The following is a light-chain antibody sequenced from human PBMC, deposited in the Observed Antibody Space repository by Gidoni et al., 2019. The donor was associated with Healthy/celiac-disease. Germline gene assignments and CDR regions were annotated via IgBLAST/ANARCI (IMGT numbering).Light chain of an antibody. CDR1: QYVSSN. Sequence: IVMTQSPATLSVSPGERATLSCRASQYVSSNLAWYQQKPGQAPRLLIYGASTRATGIPARFSGSGSGTDFTLTISSLQSEDFAAYCQQYNNWPPLTFGQGTRLEIK. CDR2: GAS. V-gene: IGKV3-15*01. J-gene: IGKJ5*01. CDR3: QQYNNWPPLT.